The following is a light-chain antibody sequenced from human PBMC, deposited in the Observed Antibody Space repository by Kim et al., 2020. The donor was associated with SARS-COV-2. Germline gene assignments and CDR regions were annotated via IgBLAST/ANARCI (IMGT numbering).Light chain of an antibody. CDR1: NIGSKS. V-gene: IGLV3-9*01. J-gene: IGLJ1*01. CDR3: QVWDSSTYV. Sequence: VALGQTARITCEGNNIGSKSVHWYQQKPAQAPVLVIYRDSNRPSGIPERFSGSNSGNTATLTISRGQAGDEADYYCQVWDSSTYVFGTGTKVTVL. CDR2: RDS.